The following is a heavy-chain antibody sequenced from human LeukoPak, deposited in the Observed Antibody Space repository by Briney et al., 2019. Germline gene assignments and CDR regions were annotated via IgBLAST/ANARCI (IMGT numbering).Heavy chain of an antibody. D-gene: IGHD5-12*01. CDR2: IRWNSGSI. Sequence: GGCLRLSRAASGFTFDVYSMHWVRHAPGKGLEWVLGIRWNSGSIVYADSVKGRFTISRDNAKNSLYLQMNSLRAEDTALYYCAKAKSSGYDSPFYLPDYWGQGTLVTVSS. J-gene: IGHJ4*02. V-gene: IGHV3-9*01. CDR1: GFTFDVYS. CDR3: AKAKSSGYDSPFYLPDY.